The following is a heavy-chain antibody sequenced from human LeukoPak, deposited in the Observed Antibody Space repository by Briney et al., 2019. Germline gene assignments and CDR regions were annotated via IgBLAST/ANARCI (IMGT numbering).Heavy chain of an antibody. D-gene: IGHD3-10*01. CDR1: GFTFDDCA. V-gene: IGHV3-9*03. CDR2: ISWNSGSI. Sequence: GGSLRLSCAASGFTFDDCAMHWVRQAPGKGLEWVSGISWNSGSIGYADSVRGRFTISRDNAKNSLYLQMNSLRAEDMALYYCAKAAYYYGSGSYYYFDYWGQGTLVTVSS. CDR3: AKAAYYYGSGSYYYFDY. J-gene: IGHJ4*02.